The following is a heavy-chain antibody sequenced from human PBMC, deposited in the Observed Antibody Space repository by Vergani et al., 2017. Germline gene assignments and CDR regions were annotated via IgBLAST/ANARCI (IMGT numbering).Heavy chain of an antibody. Sequence: VQLLESGGGLVQPGGSLRLSCAASGFTFSSYGMHWVRQAPGKGLEWVAFIRYDGSNKYYADSVKGRFTISRDNSKNTLYLQMNSLRAEDTAVYYCAKDRLIYCSSTSWFDYWGQGTLVTVSS. D-gene: IGHD2-2*01. V-gene: IGHV3-30*02. J-gene: IGHJ4*02. CDR1: GFTFSSYG. CDR2: IRYDGSNK. CDR3: AKDRLIYCSSTSWFDY.